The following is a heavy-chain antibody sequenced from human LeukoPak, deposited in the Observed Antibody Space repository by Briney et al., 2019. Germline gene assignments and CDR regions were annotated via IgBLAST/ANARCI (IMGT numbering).Heavy chain of an antibody. J-gene: IGHJ4*02. D-gene: IGHD5-24*01. Sequence: GRSPRLSCAASGFTFDDYAMHWVRQAPGKGLEWVSGISWNSGSIGYADSVKGRFTISRDNAKNSLYLQMNSLRAEDTALYYCAKDIAGMATYYFDYWGQGTLVTVSS. CDR3: AKDIAGMATYYFDY. CDR1: GFTFDDYA. CDR2: ISWNSGSI. V-gene: IGHV3-9*01.